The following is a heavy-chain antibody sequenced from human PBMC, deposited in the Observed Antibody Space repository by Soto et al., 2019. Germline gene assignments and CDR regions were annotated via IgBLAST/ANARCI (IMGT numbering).Heavy chain of an antibody. CDR1: GFTFSSCS. Sequence: GGSLGLSCASSGFTFSSCSMNWVRQAPGKGLEWVSFISSSSSYIYYADSVKGRFTISRDNAKTSLYLQMNSLRAGDTAVYYCARELGQKFDYWGQGTLVTVSS. CDR3: ARELGQKFDY. J-gene: IGHJ4*02. V-gene: IGHV3-21*05. CDR2: ISSSSSYI.